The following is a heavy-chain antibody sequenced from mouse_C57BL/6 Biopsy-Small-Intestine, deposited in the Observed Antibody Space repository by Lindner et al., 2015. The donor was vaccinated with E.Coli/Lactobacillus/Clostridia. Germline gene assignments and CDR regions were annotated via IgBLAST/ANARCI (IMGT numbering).Heavy chain of an antibody. D-gene: IGHD2-1*01. CDR1: GFSLTSYG. V-gene: IGHV2-6*01. Sequence: VQLQESGPGLVAPSQSLSITCTVSGFSLTSYGVDWVRQSPGKGLEWLGVIWGVGSTNYNSALKSRLSISKDNSKSQVFLKMNSLQTDDTAIYYCARSLLYYGNSYYAMDYWGQGTSVTVSS. CDR3: ARSLLYYGNSYYAMDY. J-gene: IGHJ4*01. CDR2: IWGVGST.